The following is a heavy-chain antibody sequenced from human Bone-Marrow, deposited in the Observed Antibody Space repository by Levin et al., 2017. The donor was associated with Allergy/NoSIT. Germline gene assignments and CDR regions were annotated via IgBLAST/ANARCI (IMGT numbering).Heavy chain of an antibody. D-gene: IGHD6-13*01. CDR2: ISYDGSDK. Sequence: PGGSLRLSCAASGFIFRSFGMHWVRQAPGKGLEWVAVISYDGSDKYYADSVKGRFTISRDNSKNTLYLQMNSRRGEDAAVYYCAKDLVFGTSSWSLGYWGQGTLVTVSS. CDR3: AKDLVFGTSSWSLGY. V-gene: IGHV3-30*18. J-gene: IGHJ4*02. CDR1: GFIFRSFG.